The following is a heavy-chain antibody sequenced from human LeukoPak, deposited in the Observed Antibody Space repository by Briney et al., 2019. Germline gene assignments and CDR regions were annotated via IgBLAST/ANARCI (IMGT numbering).Heavy chain of an antibody. CDR2: ISGSGGST. V-gene: IGHV3-23*01. CDR1: GFTFSSYA. D-gene: IGHD3-10*01. CDR3: ANPQLWFGELSRYYYYGMDV. J-gene: IGHJ6*02. Sequence: GGSLRLSCAASGFTFSSYAMSWVRQAPGKGLEWVSAISGSGGSTYYADSVKGRFTISRDNSKNTLYLQMNSLRAEDTAVYYCANPQLWFGELSRYYYYGMDVWGQGTTVTVSS.